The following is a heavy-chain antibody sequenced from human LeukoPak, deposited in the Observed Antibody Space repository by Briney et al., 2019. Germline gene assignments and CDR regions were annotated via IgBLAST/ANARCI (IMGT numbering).Heavy chain of an antibody. Sequence: ASVKVSCKASGYTFTGYYMHWVRQAPGQGLEWMGWINPNSGGTNYAQKFQGRVTMTRDTSISTAYMELSSLRSEDTAVYYCARVGERVTYGSGSYYNEDDYWGQGTLVTVSS. V-gene: IGHV1-2*02. J-gene: IGHJ4*02. CDR2: INPNSGGT. D-gene: IGHD3-10*01. CDR3: ARVGERVTYGSGSYYNEDDY. CDR1: GYTFTGYY.